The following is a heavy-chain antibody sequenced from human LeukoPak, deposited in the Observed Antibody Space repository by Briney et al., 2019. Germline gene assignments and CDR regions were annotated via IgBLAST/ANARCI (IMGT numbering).Heavy chain of an antibody. V-gene: IGHV3-53*01. J-gene: IGHJ3*02. Sequence: PGGSLRLSCAASGFTVSSNYMSWVRQAPGKGLEWVSVIYSGGSTYYADSVKGRFTISRDNSKNTLYLQMNSLRAEDTAVYYCARSRGSSGYYRDAFDIWGQGTMVTVSS. CDR2: IYSGGST. D-gene: IGHD3-22*01. CDR1: GFTVSSNY. CDR3: ARSRGSSGYYRDAFDI.